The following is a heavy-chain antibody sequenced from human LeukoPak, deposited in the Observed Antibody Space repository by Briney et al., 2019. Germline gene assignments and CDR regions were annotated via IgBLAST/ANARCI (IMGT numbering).Heavy chain of an antibody. CDR2: ISGSADNT. Sequence: GGSLRLSCEASGFTVSSCAMSWVRQAPGKGLEWVSAISGSADNTYYADSVKGRFTISRDSSKNTLFLQMNSLRAEDTAVYFCAKATYYYDGHGYNGVFEYWGQGSLLTVSS. CDR1: GFTVSSCA. CDR3: AKATYYYDGHGYNGVFEY. J-gene: IGHJ4*02. V-gene: IGHV3-23*01. D-gene: IGHD3-22*01.